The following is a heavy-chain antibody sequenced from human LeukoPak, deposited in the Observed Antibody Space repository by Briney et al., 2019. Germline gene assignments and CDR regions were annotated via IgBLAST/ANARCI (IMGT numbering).Heavy chain of an antibody. J-gene: IGHJ4*02. V-gene: IGHV4-59*01. CDR1: GGSISSYY. Sequence: NPSETLSLTCTVSGGSISSYYWSWIRQPPGKGLEWIGYIYYSGSTNYNPSLKSRVTISVDTSKNQFSLKLSSVTAADTAVYYCARAPGIAVAATWTDYWGQGTLVTVSS. CDR3: ARAPGIAVAATWTDY. CDR2: IYYSGST. D-gene: IGHD6-19*01.